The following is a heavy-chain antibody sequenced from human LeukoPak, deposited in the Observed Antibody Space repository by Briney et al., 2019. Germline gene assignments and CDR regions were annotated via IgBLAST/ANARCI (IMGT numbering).Heavy chain of an antibody. V-gene: IGHV1-2*02. D-gene: IGHD4-17*01. CDR3: ATLYGDYEVLYY. Sequence: GASVKVSCKASGYTFTGYYMHWVRQAPRQGLEWMGWINPNSGGTNYAQKFQGRVTMTRDTSISTAYMELSRLRSDDTAVYYCATLYGDYEVLYYWGQGTLVTVSS. J-gene: IGHJ4*02. CDR1: GYTFTGYY. CDR2: INPNSGGT.